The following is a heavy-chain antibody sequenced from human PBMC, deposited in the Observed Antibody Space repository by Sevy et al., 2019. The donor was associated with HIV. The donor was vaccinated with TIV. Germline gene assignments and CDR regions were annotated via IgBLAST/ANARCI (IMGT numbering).Heavy chain of an antibody. CDR1: GLSVSDNY. D-gene: IGHD3-22*01. CDR3: ARDRYYDASGYYYYYYGMDV. CDR2: IYSDGRT. Sequence: GGSLRLSCAASGLSVSDNYMNWVRQAPGKGLELVSVIYSDGRTYYADSVKGRFTISRNNSKNTLYLHMNNLRPEDKAVYYCARDRYYDASGYYYYYYGMDVWGQGTTVTVSS. V-gene: IGHV3-66*01. J-gene: IGHJ6*02.